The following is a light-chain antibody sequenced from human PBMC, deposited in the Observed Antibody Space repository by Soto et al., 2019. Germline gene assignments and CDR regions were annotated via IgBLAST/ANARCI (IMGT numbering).Light chain of an antibody. CDR2: DVS. Sequence: QSALTQPASVSGSPGQSITISCTGTSSDVGGYNYVSWYQQHPGKAPKLMIYDVSYRPSGVSNRFSGSKSGNTASLTISGLQAEDEADYYCSSYSSSILPVFGTGTKLTVL. CDR1: SSDVGGYNY. J-gene: IGLJ1*01. V-gene: IGLV2-14*03. CDR3: SSYSSSILPV.